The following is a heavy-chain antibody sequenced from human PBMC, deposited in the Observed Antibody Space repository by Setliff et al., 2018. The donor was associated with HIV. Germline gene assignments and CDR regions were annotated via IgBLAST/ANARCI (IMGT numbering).Heavy chain of an antibody. CDR1: GGSIKSSSYY. CDR2: IYYSGNT. Sequence: SETLSLTCTVSGGSIKSSSYYWGWIRQPPGKGLEWIGSIYYSGNTYYNPSLKSRVAISEDRSRNQFSLRLSSVTAADTAIYYCARVPTSSWYVTTQRTKEYFHHWGQGTLVTVSS. CDR3: ARVPTSSWYVTTQRTKEYFHH. J-gene: IGHJ1*01. D-gene: IGHD6-13*01. V-gene: IGHV4-39*07.